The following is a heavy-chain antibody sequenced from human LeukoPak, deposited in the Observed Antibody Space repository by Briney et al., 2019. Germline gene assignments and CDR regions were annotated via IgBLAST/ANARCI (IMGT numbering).Heavy chain of an antibody. CDR1: GFTFTDYI. Sequence: GGSLRLSCATSGFTFTDYILTWVRQAPGKGLEWLSYIGFISGTIHYADSVQGRFTISRDIAKNSLYLHINSLRDEDSAVYYCVRDHAFAFDYWGQGTLVTVSS. V-gene: IGHV3-48*02. CDR3: VRDHAFAFDY. CDR2: IGFISGTI. D-gene: IGHD3-10*01. J-gene: IGHJ4*02.